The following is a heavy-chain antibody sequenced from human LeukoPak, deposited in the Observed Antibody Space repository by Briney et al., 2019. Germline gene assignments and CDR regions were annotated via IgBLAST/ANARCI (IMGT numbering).Heavy chain of an antibody. CDR1: GYTFTSYD. Sequence: ASVKVSCKASGYTFTSYDINWVRQATGQGLEWMGWMNPNSGNTGYAQKFQGRVTMTRNTSISTAYMELSSLRSEDTAVYYCARIAVAGPGYYYGMDVWGQGTTVTVSS. J-gene: IGHJ6*02. V-gene: IGHV1-8*01. CDR3: ARIAVAGPGYYYGMDV. D-gene: IGHD6-19*01. CDR2: MNPNSGNT.